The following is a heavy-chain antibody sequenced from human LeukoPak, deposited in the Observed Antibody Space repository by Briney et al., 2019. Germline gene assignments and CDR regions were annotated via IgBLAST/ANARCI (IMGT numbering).Heavy chain of an antibody. J-gene: IGHJ4*02. CDR3: AKFSGTIETIDY. CDR1: GFPFSSYA. CDR2: IRYDGSNK. Sequence: PGGSLRLSCAASGFPFSSYAMHWVRQAPGKGLEWVAFIRYDGSNKYYADSVKGRFTISRDNSKNTLYLQMNSLRVEDTAVYYCAKFSGTIETIDYWGQGTLVTVSS. V-gene: IGHV3-30*02. D-gene: IGHD1-1*01.